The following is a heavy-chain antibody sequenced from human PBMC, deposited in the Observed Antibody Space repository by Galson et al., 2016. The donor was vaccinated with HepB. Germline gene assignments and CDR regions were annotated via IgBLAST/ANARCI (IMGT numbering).Heavy chain of an antibody. CDR1: KFTFRNYA. Sequence: SLRLSCAASKFTFRNYAMSWVRQAPGKGLEWVSSISGPGRNTYYADSVKGRFTISRDNSKNTLYLQMNSLRAEDTAVYYCARAAHSSGYCDVFDIWGQGTKVTVSS. V-gene: IGHV3-23*01. J-gene: IGHJ3*02. D-gene: IGHD3-22*01. CDR3: ARAAHSSGYCDVFDI. CDR2: ISGPGRNT.